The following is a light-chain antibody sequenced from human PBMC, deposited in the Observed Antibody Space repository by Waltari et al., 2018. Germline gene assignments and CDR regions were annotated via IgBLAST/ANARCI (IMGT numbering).Light chain of an antibody. CDR2: GAS. CDR3: QHYGGSFT. Sequence: EIVLTHSPPTLSLSSGESATLSCRASQSVTSNSLVWYQQKPGQAPRVLIYGASSRATGIPDRFSGSGSGTDFTLTISGLEPEDFVVYYCQHYGGSFTFGPGTKVDIK. V-gene: IGKV3-20*01. J-gene: IGKJ3*01. CDR1: QSVTSNS.